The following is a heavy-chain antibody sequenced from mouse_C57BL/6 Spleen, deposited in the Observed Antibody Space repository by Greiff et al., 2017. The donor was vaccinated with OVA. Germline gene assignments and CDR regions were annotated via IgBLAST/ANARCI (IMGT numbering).Heavy chain of an antibody. J-gene: IGHJ3*01. CDR3: ARDLICYGNYQFAY. CDR2: ISDGGSYT. Sequence: VQLKQSGGGLVKPGGSLKLSCAASGFTFSSYAMSWVRQTPGKRLEWVATISDGGSYTNYPDNVKGRFTISRDNAKNNLYLQMSHLKSEDTAMYYCARDLICYGNYQFAYWGQGTLVTVSA. D-gene: IGHD2-1*01. CDR1: GFTFSSYA. V-gene: IGHV5-4*01.